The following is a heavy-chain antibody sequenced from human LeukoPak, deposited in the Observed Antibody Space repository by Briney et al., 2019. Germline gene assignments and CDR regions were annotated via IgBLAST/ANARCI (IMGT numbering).Heavy chain of an antibody. CDR3: ARVGTWELQRVFDY. Sequence: GGSLRLSCAASGFTFTDYWMIWVRQVPGKGLEWVANIHKAGTESYYVDSVKGRFAISRDNAKNSLYLQLSSLRVDDTAVYYCARVGTWELQRVFDYWGQGTLVTVSS. CDR2: IHKAGTES. D-gene: IGHD1-26*01. CDR1: GFTFTDYW. V-gene: IGHV3-7*01. J-gene: IGHJ4*02.